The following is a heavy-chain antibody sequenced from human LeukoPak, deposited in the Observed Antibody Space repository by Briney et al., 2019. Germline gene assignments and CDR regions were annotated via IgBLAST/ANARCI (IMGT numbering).Heavy chain of an antibody. CDR2: IYSGGTT. J-gene: IGHJ6*02. CDR3: ARSYSNHLFGMDV. Sequence: PGGSLRLSCEASGFIVTSHYMTWVRQAPGKGLEWVSVIYSGGTTYYADSVKGRVAISRDNSKNTVFLQMNSVRAEDTAVYYCARSYSNHLFGMDVWGQGTTVTVSS. CDR1: GFIVTSHY. D-gene: IGHD4-11*01. V-gene: IGHV3-66*01.